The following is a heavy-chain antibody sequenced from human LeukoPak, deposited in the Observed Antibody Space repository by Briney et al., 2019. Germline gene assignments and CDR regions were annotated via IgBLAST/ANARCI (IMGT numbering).Heavy chain of an antibody. J-gene: IGHJ4*02. Sequence: PSETLSLTCTASDVSINSGGYFWIWLRQHPGKGLEWIGYTYYSGSTYYNPSLKSRVTISVDTSKSQFSLRLSSVTAADTAVYYCARSFKDYYGSGPFDYWGQGTLVTVSS. CDR2: TYYSGST. D-gene: IGHD3-10*01. CDR1: DVSINSGGYF. CDR3: ARSFKDYYGSGPFDY. V-gene: IGHV4-31*03.